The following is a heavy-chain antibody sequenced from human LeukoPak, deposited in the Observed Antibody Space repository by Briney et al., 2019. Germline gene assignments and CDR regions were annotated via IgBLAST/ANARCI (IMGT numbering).Heavy chain of an antibody. CDR3: ARVVAARAWFDP. V-gene: IGHV4-39*01. J-gene: IGHJ5*02. Sequence: PSETLSLTXTVSGGSISSSSYYWGWIRQPPGKGLEWIGSIYYSGSTYYNPSLKSRVTISVDTSKNQFSLKLSSVTAADTAVYYCARVVAARAWFDPWGQGTLVTVSS. CDR1: GGSISSSSYY. CDR2: IYYSGST. D-gene: IGHD2-15*01.